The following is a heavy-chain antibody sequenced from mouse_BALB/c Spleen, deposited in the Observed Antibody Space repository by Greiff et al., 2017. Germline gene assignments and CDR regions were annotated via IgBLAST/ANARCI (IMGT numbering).Heavy chain of an antibody. CDR2: ISSGGSYT. D-gene: IGHD2-10*01. Sequence: EVQGVESGGGLVKPGGSLKLSCAASGFTFSSYAMSWVRQSPEKRLEWVAEISSGGSYTYYPDTVTGRFTISRDNAKNTLYLEMSSLRSEDTAMYYCARGDGLLPGGWFAYWGQGTLVTVSA. CDR3: ARGDGLLPGGWFAY. CDR1: GFTFSSYA. J-gene: IGHJ3*01. V-gene: IGHV5-9-4*01.